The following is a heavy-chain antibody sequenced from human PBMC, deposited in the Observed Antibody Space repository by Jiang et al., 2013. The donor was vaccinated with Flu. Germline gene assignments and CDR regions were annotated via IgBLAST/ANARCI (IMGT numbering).Heavy chain of an antibody. Sequence: ISSYYWSWIRQPPGKGLEWIGYIYYSGSTNYNPSLKSRVTISVDTSKNQFSLKLSSVTAADTAVYYCAHYRGPGGYSLWYWGQGTLVTVSS. J-gene: IGHJ4*02. CDR2: IYYSGST. V-gene: IGHV4-59*01. CDR3: AHYRGPGGYSLWY. CDR1: ISSYY. D-gene: IGHD5-18*01.